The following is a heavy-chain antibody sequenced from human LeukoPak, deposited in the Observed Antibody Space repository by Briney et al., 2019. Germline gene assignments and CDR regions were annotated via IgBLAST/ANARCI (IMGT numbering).Heavy chain of an antibody. Sequence: PSETLSLTCTVSGGSISSGDSYWSWIRQPPGKGLEWIVYIYYSGSTYYNPSLKSRVTISVDTSKNQFSLKLSSVTAADTAVYYCARAPPGYCSGGSCYEGEDNWFDPWGQGTLVTVSS. J-gene: IGHJ5*02. V-gene: IGHV4-30-4*01. D-gene: IGHD2-15*01. CDR1: GGSISSGDSY. CDR3: ARAPPGYCSGGSCYEGEDNWFDP. CDR2: IYYSGST.